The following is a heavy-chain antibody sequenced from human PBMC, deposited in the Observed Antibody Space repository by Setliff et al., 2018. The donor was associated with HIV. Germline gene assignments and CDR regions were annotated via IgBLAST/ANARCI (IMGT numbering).Heavy chain of an antibody. D-gene: IGHD3-3*01. V-gene: IGHV4-59*11. CDR2: IYYNGNT. CDR3: ATDGGDSGNFWSGYFR. CDR1: GGSISSHY. Sequence: SETLSLTCAVSGGSISSHYWSWIRLPPGKGLEWIGTIYYNGNTNYKSSLKSRVTISVDTSKNQFSLKLTSVTAADTAVYYCATDGGDSGNFWSGYFRWGQGTLVTVSS. J-gene: IGHJ4*02.